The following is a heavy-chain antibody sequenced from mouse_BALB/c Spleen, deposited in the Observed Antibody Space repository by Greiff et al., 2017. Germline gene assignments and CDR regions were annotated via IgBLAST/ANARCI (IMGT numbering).Heavy chain of an antibody. CDR1: GYTFTDYN. Sequence: VQLQQSGPELVKPGASVKIPCKASGYTFTDYNMDWVKQSHGKSLEWIGDINPNNGGTIYNQKFKGKATLTVDKSSSTAYMELRSLTSEDTAVYYCARGTYYGNYRAMDYWGQGTSVTVSS. D-gene: IGHD2-10*01. J-gene: IGHJ4*01. CDR3: ARGTYYGNYRAMDY. V-gene: IGHV1-18*01. CDR2: INPNNGGT.